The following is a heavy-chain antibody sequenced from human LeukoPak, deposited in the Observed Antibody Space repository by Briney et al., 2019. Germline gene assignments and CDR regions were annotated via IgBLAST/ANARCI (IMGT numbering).Heavy chain of an antibody. D-gene: IGHD2-8*01. CDR2: IKQDGSEK. J-gene: IGHJ4*02. Sequence: SWXRXXXGKGLEWVANIKQDGSEKTYVDSVKGRFTISRDNAKNLLDLQMNSLRADDTAVYYCARDGVIDYWGQGTLVTVSS. CDR3: ARDGVIDY. V-gene: IGHV3-7*01.